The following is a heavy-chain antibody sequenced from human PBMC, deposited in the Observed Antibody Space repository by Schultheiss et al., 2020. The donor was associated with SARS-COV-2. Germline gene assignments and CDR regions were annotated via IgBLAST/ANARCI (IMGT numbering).Heavy chain of an antibody. CDR2: IYTSGST. CDR1: GGSISSYY. CDR3: AGDRYPYYGDTGTFDY. D-gene: IGHD4-17*01. V-gene: IGHV4-4*07. Sequence: GSLRLSCTVSGGSISSYYWSWIRQPAGKGLEWIGRIYTSGSTNYNPSLKSRVTMSVDTSKNQFSLKLSSVTAADTAVYYCAGDRYPYYGDTGTFDYWGQGTLVTVSS. J-gene: IGHJ4*02.